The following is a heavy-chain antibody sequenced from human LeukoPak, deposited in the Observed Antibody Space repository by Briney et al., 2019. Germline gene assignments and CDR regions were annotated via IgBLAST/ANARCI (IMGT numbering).Heavy chain of an antibody. J-gene: IGHJ5*02. CDR1: GFTFSRYG. CDR2: VWYDGSHK. V-gene: IGHV3-33*01. CDR3: TRDVGFRFDP. Sequence: GRSLRLSCAASGFTFSRYGMDWVRQAPGKGLEWVAGVWYDGSHKYYADSVKGRFTISRDNAKNSLYLQMHSLRAEDTALYYCTRDVGFRFDPWGQGTLVTVSS. D-gene: IGHD2-15*01.